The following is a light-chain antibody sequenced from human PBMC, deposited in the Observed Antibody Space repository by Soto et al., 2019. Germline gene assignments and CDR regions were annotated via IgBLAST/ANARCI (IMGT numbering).Light chain of an antibody. CDR1: QTANGH. J-gene: IGKJ4*01. CDR3: QQRSDWPLT. CDR2: DAS. Sequence: ENILTQFPVTLSLSAGERATLSCRASQTANGHLAWYQQRPGQTPRLLIYDASTRATGVPSKFSGSGSGTDFTLTINTLEPEDSAIYYCQQRSDWPLTFGGGTNVEI. V-gene: IGKV3-11*01.